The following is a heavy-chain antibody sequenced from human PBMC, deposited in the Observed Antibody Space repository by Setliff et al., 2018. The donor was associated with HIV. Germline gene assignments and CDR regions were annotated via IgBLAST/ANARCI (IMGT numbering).Heavy chain of an antibody. CDR1: GVSISSHY. CDR2: LYFSGST. Sequence: PSETLSLTCNVSGVSISSHYWSWIRQPPGKGLEWIGTLYFSGSTNYNSPLKSRVTISGDTSKDLFSLEVTSVTAADTAVYFCARPVSKNFYGMDAWGLGATVTVSS. J-gene: IGHJ6*02. V-gene: IGHV4-59*11. CDR3: ARPVSKNFYGMDA.